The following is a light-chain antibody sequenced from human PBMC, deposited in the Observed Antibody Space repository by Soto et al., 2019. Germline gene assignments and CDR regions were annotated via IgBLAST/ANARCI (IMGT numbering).Light chain of an antibody. CDR2: GAS. J-gene: IGKJ5*01. V-gene: IGKV3D-15*01. CDR1: QSVSSN. Sequence: EIVMTQSPATLSVSPGGRATLSCRASQSVSSNLAWYQQKPGQAPRLLIYGASTRATGIPARFSGSGSGTEFTLTISSLQSEDFAVYYCQQYNYWPPVPFGQGTRLEIK. CDR3: QQYNYWPPVP.